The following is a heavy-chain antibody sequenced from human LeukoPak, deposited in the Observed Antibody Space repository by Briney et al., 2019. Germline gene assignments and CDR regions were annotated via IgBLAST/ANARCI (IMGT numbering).Heavy chain of an antibody. Sequence: GGSLRLSCAASAFIVSSNYMSWVRQAPEKGLEWVSVIYSGGSTYYADSVKGRFTISGDNSKNTVYLHMHSLRAEDTAVYYCARRAYGMDVWGQGTTVTVSS. CDR2: IYSGGST. V-gene: IGHV3-53*01. J-gene: IGHJ6*02. CDR3: ARRAYGMDV. CDR1: AFIVSSNY.